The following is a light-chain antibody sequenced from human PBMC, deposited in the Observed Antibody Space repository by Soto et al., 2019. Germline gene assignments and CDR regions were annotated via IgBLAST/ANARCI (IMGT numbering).Light chain of an antibody. V-gene: IGKV3-20*01. J-gene: IGKJ1*01. CDR2: GAS. CDR1: QSVSNSY. Sequence: EIVLTQSPGTLSLSPGERATLSCRASQSVSNSYLAWYQQKPGQGPRLLIYGASSRATGIPDRFSGSGSGTDFTLTISRLAPEDFAVYYCQQYAGSPSTFGQGTKVEI. CDR3: QQYAGSPST.